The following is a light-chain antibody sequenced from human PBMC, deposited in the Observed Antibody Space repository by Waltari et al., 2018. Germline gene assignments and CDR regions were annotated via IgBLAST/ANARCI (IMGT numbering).Light chain of an antibody. V-gene: IGKV2-30*01. CDR2: KVS. CDR3: MQGSHWPWT. Sequence: DVVMTQSPLSLPVTLGQPASISCRSSQSLVASDGNTYFNWFQQRPGRSPRGLPYKVSTRDAGVPDRFAGSGAGTELTLGISRVEAGDVGVYYCMQGSHWPWTFGQGTKVEIK. CDR1: QSLVASDGNTY. J-gene: IGKJ1*01.